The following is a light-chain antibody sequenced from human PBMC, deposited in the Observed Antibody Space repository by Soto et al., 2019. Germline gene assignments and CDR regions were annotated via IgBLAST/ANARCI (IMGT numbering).Light chain of an antibody. CDR1: QSVRRN. CDR3: QRYNIWPPET. CDR2: GAS. V-gene: IGKV3-15*01. J-gene: IGKJ1*01. Sequence: EIVMTQSPATLSVSPGERATLSCRASQSVRRNLAWYQQKPGQAPRLLIYGASTRPTGIPARFSGSGSGTEFPLPIRSLHSEDVAVYYCQRYNIWPPETFGQGTKVESK.